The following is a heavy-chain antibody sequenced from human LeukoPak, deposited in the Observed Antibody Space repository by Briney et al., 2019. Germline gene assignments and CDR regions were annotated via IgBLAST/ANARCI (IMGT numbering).Heavy chain of an antibody. CDR2: IYPGDSDT. Sequence: GESLKISCKGSGYSFTSYWIGWVRQMPGKGLEWMGIIYPGDSDTRYSPSLQGQVTISADKSISTAYLQWSSLKASDTAMYYCARLRRCSGGSCYPDYWGQGTLVTVSS. V-gene: IGHV5-51*01. J-gene: IGHJ4*02. CDR1: GYSFTSYW. D-gene: IGHD2-15*01. CDR3: ARLRRCSGGSCYPDY.